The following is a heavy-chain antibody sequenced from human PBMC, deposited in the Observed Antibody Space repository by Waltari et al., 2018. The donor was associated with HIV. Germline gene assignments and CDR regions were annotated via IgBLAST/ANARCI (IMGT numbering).Heavy chain of an antibody. CDR2: IIPIFGTA. CDR3: ARVSGSYLLYYYFDS. D-gene: IGHD1-26*01. J-gene: IGHJ4*02. V-gene: IGHV1-69*12. CDR1: GGTFSSYA. Sequence: QVQLVQSGAEVKKPGSSVKVSCKASGGTFSSYAITWVRQAPGQGLEWMGGIIPIFGTADYAQKFQGRVTITADESTTTAYMELSSLRSDDTAVYYCARVSGSYLLYYYFDSWGQGTLVTVSS.